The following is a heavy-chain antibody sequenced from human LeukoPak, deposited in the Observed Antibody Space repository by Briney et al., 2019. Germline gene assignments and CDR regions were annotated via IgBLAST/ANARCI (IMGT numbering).Heavy chain of an antibody. Sequence: SVKVSCKASGYTFTGYYMHWVRQAPGQGLEWMGGIIPIFGTANYAQKFQGRVTITADESTSTAYMELSSLRSEDTAVYYCARDGGSGPDDQSYWGQGTLVTVSS. V-gene: IGHV1-69*13. D-gene: IGHD1-1*01. CDR3: ARDGGSGPDDQSY. CDR2: IIPIFGTA. CDR1: GYTFTGYY. J-gene: IGHJ4*02.